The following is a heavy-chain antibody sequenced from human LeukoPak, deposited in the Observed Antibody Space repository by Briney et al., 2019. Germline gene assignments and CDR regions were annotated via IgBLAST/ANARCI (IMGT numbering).Heavy chain of an antibody. CDR3: ASFPGMGATSYYYYYMDV. CDR1: GGSFSGYY. J-gene: IGHJ6*03. CDR2: IYHSGST. D-gene: IGHD1-26*01. Sequence: PSETLSLTCAVYGGSFSGYYWSWIRQPPGKGLEWIGSIYHSGSTYYNPSLKGRVTISVDTSKNQFSLKLSSVTAADTAVYYCASFPGMGATSYYYYYMDVWGKGTTVTVSS. V-gene: IGHV4-34*01.